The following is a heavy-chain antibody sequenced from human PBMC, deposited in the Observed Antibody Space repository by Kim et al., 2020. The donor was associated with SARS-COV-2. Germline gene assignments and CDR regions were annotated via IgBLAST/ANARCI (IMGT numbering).Heavy chain of an antibody. Sequence: GGSLRLSCAASGFTFSSYGMHWVRQAPGKGLEWVAVIWYDGSNKYYADSVKGRFTISRDNSKNTLYLQMNSLRAEDTAVYYCARDRLTKDTSVSWFDPWGQGTLVTVSS. CDR1: GFTFSSYG. CDR2: IWYDGSNK. CDR3: ARDRLTKDTSVSWFDP. V-gene: IGHV3-33*01. J-gene: IGHJ5*02. D-gene: IGHD2-15*01.